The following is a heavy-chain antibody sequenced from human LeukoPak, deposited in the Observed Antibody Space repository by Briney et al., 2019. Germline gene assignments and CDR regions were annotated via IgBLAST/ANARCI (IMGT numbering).Heavy chain of an antibody. V-gene: IGHV3-30*18. CDR2: ISYDGSSK. CDR1: GFTFSSYG. Sequence: QVQLVESGGGVVQPGRSLRLSCAPFGFTFSSYGMHWVRQAPGKGLEWVAVISYDGSSKYYADSVKGRFTISRDNSKNTLYLQMKRLRAEDTAVYYCAKGGGGRWLHYFDYWGQGTLVTVSS. D-gene: IGHD5-24*01. CDR3: AKGGGGRWLHYFDY. J-gene: IGHJ4*02.